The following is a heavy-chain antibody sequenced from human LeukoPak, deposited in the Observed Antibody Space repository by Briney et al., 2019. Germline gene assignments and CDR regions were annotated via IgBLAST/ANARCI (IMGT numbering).Heavy chain of an antibody. V-gene: IGHV3-7*03. CDR3: ARVYSSSSGKNAFDI. D-gene: IGHD6-6*01. CDR1: GFTFSNYW. CDR2: IKQDGYEK. J-gene: IGHJ3*02. Sequence: GGSLRLSCAVSGFTFSNYWMSWVRQAPGKGLEWVANIKQDGYEKYYVDSVKGRFTISRDNAKNSLYLQMDSLRAEDTAVSYCARVYSSSSGKNAFDIWGQGTVVIVSS.